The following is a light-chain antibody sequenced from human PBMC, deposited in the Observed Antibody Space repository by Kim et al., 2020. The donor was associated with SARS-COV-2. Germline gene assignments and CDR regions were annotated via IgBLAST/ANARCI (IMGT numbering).Light chain of an antibody. V-gene: IGKV1-8*01. CDR1: QDISHS. Sequence: ASTGDRVTITCRASQDISHSLAWYQQKPGKAPELLIYDAFTLQSGVSPRFSGSRSGTDFTLTISSLQSEDFATYYCQQHYIYPLTFGGGTKVDIK. CDR2: DAF. J-gene: IGKJ4*01. CDR3: QQHYIYPLT.